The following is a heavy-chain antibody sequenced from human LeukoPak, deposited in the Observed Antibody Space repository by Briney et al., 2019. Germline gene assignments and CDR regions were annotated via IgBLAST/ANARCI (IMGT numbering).Heavy chain of an antibody. D-gene: IGHD6-19*01. J-gene: IGHJ4*02. Sequence: GGSLRLSCAASGFTFSSYAMHWVRQAPGKGLEYVSAISSNGGSTYYANSVEGRFTISRDNSKNTLYLQMGSLRAEDMAVYYCARAILVGGWYELSDYWGQGTLVTVSS. CDR3: ARAILVGGWYELSDY. CDR1: GFTFSSYA. V-gene: IGHV3-64*01. CDR2: ISSNGGST.